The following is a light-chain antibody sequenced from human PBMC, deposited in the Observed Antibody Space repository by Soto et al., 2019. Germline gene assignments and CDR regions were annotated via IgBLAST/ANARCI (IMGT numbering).Light chain of an antibody. CDR2: DTS. CDR1: QSAGIK. J-gene: IGKJ5*01. Sequence: EFVLTQSPGTLSLSPGERATLSCRAIQSAGIKLAWYQQKPGQAPTLLIYDTSIRATGIPARFSGSGSGTDFTLTISSLEPEDFAVYYCQQRNSWPPTFTFGQGTRLEIK. CDR3: QQRNSWPPTFT. V-gene: IGKV3-11*01.